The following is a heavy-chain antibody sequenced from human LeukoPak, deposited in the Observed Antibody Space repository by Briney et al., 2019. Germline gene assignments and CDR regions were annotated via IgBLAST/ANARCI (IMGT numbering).Heavy chain of an antibody. CDR2: ISGSGGST. V-gene: IGHV3-23*01. J-gene: IGHJ4*02. Sequence: GGSLRLSCAASGFTFSNYWMSWVRQAPGKGLEWVSAISGSGGSTYYADSVKGRFTISRDNSKNTLYLQMNSLRAEDTAVYYCARSIVVVVAATPFDYWGQGTLVTVSS. CDR3: ARSIVVVVAATPFDY. CDR1: GFTFSNYW. D-gene: IGHD2-15*01.